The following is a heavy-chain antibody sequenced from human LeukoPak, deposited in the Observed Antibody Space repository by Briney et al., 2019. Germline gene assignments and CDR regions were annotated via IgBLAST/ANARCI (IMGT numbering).Heavy chain of an antibody. J-gene: IGHJ4*02. CDR3: ARGYSYGLVPTPEGNFDY. CDR2: ISAYNGNT. D-gene: IGHD5-18*01. Sequence: GASVKVSCKASGYTFTSYGISWVRQAPGQGLEWMGWISAYNGNTNYAQKLQGRVTMTTDTSTSTAYMELRSLRSDDTAVYYCARGYSYGLVPTPEGNFDYWGQGTLVTVSS. V-gene: IGHV1-18*01. CDR1: GYTFTSYG.